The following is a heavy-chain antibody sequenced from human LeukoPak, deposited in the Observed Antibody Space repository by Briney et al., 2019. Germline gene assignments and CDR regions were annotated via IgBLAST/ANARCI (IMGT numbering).Heavy chain of an antibody. J-gene: IGHJ4*02. CDR1: GFTFSSYA. CDR2: ITGSGAST. CDR3: ARPHYDILTGYMYYFDY. Sequence: AGGSLRLSCAASGFTFSSYAMTWVRQAPGKGLEWVSHITGSGASTYYADSVKGRFTISRDNSNNSLYLQMNSPRADDTAVYYCARPHYDILTGYMYYFDYWGQGTLVTVSS. V-gene: IGHV3-23*01. D-gene: IGHD3-9*01.